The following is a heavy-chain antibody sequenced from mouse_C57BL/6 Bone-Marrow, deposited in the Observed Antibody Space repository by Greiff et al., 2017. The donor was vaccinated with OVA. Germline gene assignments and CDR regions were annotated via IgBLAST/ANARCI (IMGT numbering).Heavy chain of an antibody. Sequence: QVQLKQPGAELVKPGASVKMSCKASGYTFTSYWITWVKQRPGQGLEWIGDIYPGSGSTNYNEKFKSKATLTVDTSSSTAYMQLSSLTSEDSAVYYCARGTIVAKGFAYWGQGTLVTVSA. V-gene: IGHV1-55*01. CDR1: GYTFTSYW. CDR3: ARGTIVAKGFAY. CDR2: IYPGSGST. J-gene: IGHJ3*01. D-gene: IGHD1-1*01.